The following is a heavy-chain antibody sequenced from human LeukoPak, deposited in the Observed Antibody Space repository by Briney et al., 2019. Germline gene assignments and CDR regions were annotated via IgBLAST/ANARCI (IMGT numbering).Heavy chain of an antibody. V-gene: IGHV3-21*01. J-gene: IGHJ4*02. CDR3: ARGHYDVLAASYKWTPDY. D-gene: IGHD3-9*01. CDR2: ITSGGDYI. CDR1: GFTFNTFN. Sequence: GGSLRLSFAASGFTFNTFNMNWVRQAPGKGLEWVSSITSGGDYIYYADSVKGRFTTSRDNAKNSLSLQLNSLRVEDTAVYYCARGHYDVLAASYKWTPDYWGQGTLVTVSS.